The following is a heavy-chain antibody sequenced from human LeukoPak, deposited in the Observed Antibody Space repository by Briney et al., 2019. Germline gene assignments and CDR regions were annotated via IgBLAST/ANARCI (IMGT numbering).Heavy chain of an antibody. CDR3: AKDNVAAAGRYFDY. CDR2: ISYDGSNK. CDR1: GFTFSNYG. V-gene: IGHV3-30*18. D-gene: IGHD6-13*01. J-gene: IGHJ4*02. Sequence: GGPLRLSCAASGFTFSNYGMHWVRQAPGKGLEWVALISYDGSNKYFADSVKGRFTISRDNSKNTLYLQMHSLRAEDTAVYYCAKDNVAAAGRYFDYWGQGTLVTVSS.